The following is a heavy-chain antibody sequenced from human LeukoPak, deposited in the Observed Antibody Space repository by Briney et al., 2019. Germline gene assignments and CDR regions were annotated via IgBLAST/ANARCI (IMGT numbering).Heavy chain of an antibody. V-gene: IGHV1-69*13. CDR2: IIPIFGTA. CDR3: ARAYSGYDPFDY. Sequence: SVKVSYKASGYTFTSYGISWVRQAPGQGLEWMGGIIPIFGTANYAQKFQGRVTITADESTSTAYMELSSLRSEDTAVYYCARAYSGYDPFDYWGQGTLVTVSS. J-gene: IGHJ4*02. CDR1: GYTFTSYG. D-gene: IGHD5-12*01.